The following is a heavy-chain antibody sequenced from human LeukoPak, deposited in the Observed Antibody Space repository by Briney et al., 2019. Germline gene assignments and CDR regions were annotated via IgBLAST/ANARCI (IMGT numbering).Heavy chain of an antibody. J-gene: IGHJ4*02. D-gene: IGHD4-17*01. CDR1: GGSFSGYY. CDR2: INHSGST. V-gene: IGHV4-34*01. CDR3: ASTDGDVDY. Sequence: SETLSLTCAVYGGSFSGYYWSWIRQPPGKGLEWIGEINHSGSTNYNPSLKSRVTISVDTSKNQFPLKLSSVTAADTAVYYCASTDGDVDYWGQGTLVTVSS.